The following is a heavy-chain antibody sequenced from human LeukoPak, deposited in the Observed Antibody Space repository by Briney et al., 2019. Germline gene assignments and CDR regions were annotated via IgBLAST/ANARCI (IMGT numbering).Heavy chain of an antibody. D-gene: IGHD6-13*01. CDR2: ISYDGGIK. J-gene: IGHJ4*02. Sequence: GGSLRLSCVASGFTFSSHWMSWVRQAPGKGLEWVAVISYDGGIKNYADSVKGRFTISRDNSKNTLYVQMNSLRPEDTAVYHCAKLSSSWYYLDYWGQGTLVTVSS. CDR1: GFTFSSHW. V-gene: IGHV3-30*18. CDR3: AKLSSSWYYLDY.